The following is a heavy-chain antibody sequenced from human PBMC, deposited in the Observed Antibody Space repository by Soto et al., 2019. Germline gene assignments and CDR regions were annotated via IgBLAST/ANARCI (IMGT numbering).Heavy chain of an antibody. Sequence: QVQLVQSGAEVKKPGASVKVSCKASGYTFSNYLLHWVRQAPGQGLEWMGWINAGNGHTKYSQKLQGRVTFTSDTSATTAYIELSSLRSEDTAVYYCASPSYGSGSYYWGQGTLVTVSS. V-gene: IGHV1-3*01. CDR1: GYTFSNYL. D-gene: IGHD3-10*01. CDR3: ASPSYGSGSYY. J-gene: IGHJ4*02. CDR2: INAGNGHT.